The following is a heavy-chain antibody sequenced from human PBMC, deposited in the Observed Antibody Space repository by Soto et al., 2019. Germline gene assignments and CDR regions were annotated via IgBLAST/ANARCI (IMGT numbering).Heavy chain of an antibody. Sequence: QVQLVQSGAEVKKPGSSVKVSCKASGGTFSSYAISWVRQAPGQGLEWMGGIIPIFGTANYAQKFQGRVTITAAESTGKAYRGLRSLRSEDPAVYYCARGGGYCSSTSCYKGGFDPWGQGTLVTVSS. CDR1: GGTFSSYA. V-gene: IGHV1-69*01. J-gene: IGHJ5*02. CDR3: ARGGGYCSSTSCYKGGFDP. D-gene: IGHD2-2*02. CDR2: IIPIFGTA.